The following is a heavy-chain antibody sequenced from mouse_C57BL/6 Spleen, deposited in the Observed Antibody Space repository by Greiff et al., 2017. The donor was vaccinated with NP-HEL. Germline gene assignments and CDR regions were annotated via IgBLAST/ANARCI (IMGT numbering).Heavy chain of an antibody. D-gene: IGHD3-2*02. V-gene: IGHV1-59*01. CDR2: IDPSDSYT. CDR1: GYTFTSYW. CDR3: ARTGDSSGYSAWFAY. Sequence: QVQLQQPGAELVRPGTSVKLSCKASGYTFTSYWMHWVKQRPGQGLEWIGVIDPSDSYTNYNQKFKGKATLTVDTSSSTAYMQLSSLTSEDSAVYYCARTGDSSGYSAWFAYWGQGTLGTVSA. J-gene: IGHJ3*01.